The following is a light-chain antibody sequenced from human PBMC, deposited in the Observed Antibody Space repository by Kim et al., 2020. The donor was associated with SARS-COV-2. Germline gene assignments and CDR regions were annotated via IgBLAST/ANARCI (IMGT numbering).Light chain of an antibody. CDR1: QSVSSN. CDR2: GAF. CDR3: QQYNNWPLT. Sequence: EIVMTQSPATLSVSPGERATLSCRASQSVSSNLAWYQQKPGQAPRLLIYGAFTRATGIPVRFSGSGSGTEFTLTISSLQSEDFAVYYCQQYNNWPLTFGGGTKVDIK. V-gene: IGKV3-15*01. J-gene: IGKJ4*01.